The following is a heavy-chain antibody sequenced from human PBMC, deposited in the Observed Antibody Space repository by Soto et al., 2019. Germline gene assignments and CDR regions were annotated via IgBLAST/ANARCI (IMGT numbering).Heavy chain of an antibody. V-gene: IGHV3-30*18. CDR2: ILYDGSNK. Sequence: GGSLRLSCAASGFTFSSYGMHWVRQAPGKGLEWVAVILYDGSNKYYADSVKGRFTISRDNSKNTLYLQMNSLRAEDAAVYYCAKARYSSSSFFGSPLDYWGQGTLVTVSS. D-gene: IGHD6-6*01. CDR3: AKARYSSSSFFGSPLDY. J-gene: IGHJ4*02. CDR1: GFTFSSYG.